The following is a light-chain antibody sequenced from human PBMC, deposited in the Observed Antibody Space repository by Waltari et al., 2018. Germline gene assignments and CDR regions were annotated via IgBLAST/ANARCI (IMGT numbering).Light chain of an antibody. CDR3: QQYGTRPVT. CDR1: ESIGRT. V-gene: IGKV3-20*01. CDR2: DAS. J-gene: IGKJ1*01. Sequence: EIVLTQSPSTLSLSPGGRATLSCRASESIGRTLAWYQQKPGQPPRLLVYDASSRATGIPGRFSGSGSGTDFSLTISRLEPEDFAVYYCQQYGTRPVTFGQGTKVEIK.